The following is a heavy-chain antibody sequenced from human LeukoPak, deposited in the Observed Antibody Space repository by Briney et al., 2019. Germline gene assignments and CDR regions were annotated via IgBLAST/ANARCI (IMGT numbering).Heavy chain of an antibody. J-gene: IGHJ5*02. Sequence: GASVKVSCKASGYTFTGYYMHWVGQAPGQGLEWMGWINPNSGGTNYAKKVQGRVTMTKDTSISTAYMELSRLRSDDTAVYYCVRPPMVRGVLVPWGQGTLVTVSS. D-gene: IGHD3-10*01. CDR3: VRPPMVRGVLVP. CDR2: INPNSGGT. CDR1: GYTFTGYY. V-gene: IGHV1-2*02.